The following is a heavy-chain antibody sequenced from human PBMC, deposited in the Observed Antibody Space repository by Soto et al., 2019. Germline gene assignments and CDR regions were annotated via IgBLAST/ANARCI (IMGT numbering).Heavy chain of an antibody. CDR2: ISYDGSNK. Sequence: PGGSLRLSCAASGFTFSSYWMHWVRQAPGKGLEWVAVISYDGSNKYYADSVKGRFTISRDNSKNTLYLQMNSLRAEDTAVYYCAKILYPTVAAAGPFDYWGQGTLVTVSS. J-gene: IGHJ4*02. D-gene: IGHD6-13*01. CDR3: AKILYPTVAAAGPFDY. V-gene: IGHV3-30*18. CDR1: GFTFSSYW.